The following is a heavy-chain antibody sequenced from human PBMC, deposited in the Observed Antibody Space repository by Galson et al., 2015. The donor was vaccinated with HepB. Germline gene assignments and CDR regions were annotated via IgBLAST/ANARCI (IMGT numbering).Heavy chain of an antibody. CDR1: GFTFSSYA. CDR3: ARAPFGVIPTNLLDY. Sequence: SLRLSCAASGFTFSSYAMHWVRQAPGKGLEWVAVISYDGSNKYYADSVKGRFTISRDKSKNTLYLQMNSLRAEDTAVYYCARAPFGVIPTNLLDYWGQGTLVTVSS. J-gene: IGHJ4*02. CDR2: ISYDGSNK. V-gene: IGHV3-30-3*01. D-gene: IGHD3-3*01.